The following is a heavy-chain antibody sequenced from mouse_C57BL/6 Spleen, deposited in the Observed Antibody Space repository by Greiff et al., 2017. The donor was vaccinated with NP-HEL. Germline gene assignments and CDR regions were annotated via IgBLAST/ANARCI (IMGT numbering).Heavy chain of an antibody. D-gene: IGHD1-1*01. V-gene: IGHV5-4*01. CDR1: GFTFSSYA. CDR3: AREGGNFDY. CDR2: ISDGGSYT. Sequence: EVQGVESGGGLVKPGGSLKLSCAASGFTFSSYAMSWVRQTPEKRLEWVATISDGGSYTYYPDNVKGRFTISRDNAKNNLYLQMSHLKSEDTAMYYCAREGGNFDYWGQGTTLTVSS. J-gene: IGHJ2*01.